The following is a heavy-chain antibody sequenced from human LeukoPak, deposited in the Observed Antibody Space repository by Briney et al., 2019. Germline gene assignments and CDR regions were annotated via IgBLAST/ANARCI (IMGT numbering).Heavy chain of an antibody. CDR2: INPNSGGT. CDR3: ARIGGREYVVAMIVD. CDR1: GYTFTGYY. V-gene: IGHV1-2*06. Sequence: ASVKVSCKASGYTFTGYYMHWVRQAPGQGLEWMGRINPNSGGTNYAQKFQGRVTMTRDTSISTAYMELSRLRSDDTAVYYCARIGGREYVVAMIVDWGQGTLVTVSS. J-gene: IGHJ4*02. D-gene: IGHD5-12*01.